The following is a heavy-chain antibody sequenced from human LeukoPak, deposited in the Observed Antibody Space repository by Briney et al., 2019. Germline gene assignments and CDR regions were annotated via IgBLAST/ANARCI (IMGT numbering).Heavy chain of an antibody. V-gene: IGHV4-4*07. Sequence: SETLSLTCTVSGGSISSYYWSWLRQPAGKGLEWIGRIYTSGSTKYNPSLKSRVTMSVDTSKNQFSLKLSSVTAADTAVYYCARSPNYYYYYMDVWGKGTTVTVSS. J-gene: IGHJ6*03. CDR2: IYTSGST. CDR1: GGSISSYY. CDR3: ARSPNYYYYYMDV.